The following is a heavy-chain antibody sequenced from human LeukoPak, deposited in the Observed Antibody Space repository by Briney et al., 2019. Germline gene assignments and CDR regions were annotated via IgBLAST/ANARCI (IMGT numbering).Heavy chain of an antibody. CDR2: IIAILGIA. CDR1: GGTFSSYT. V-gene: IGHV1-69*04. J-gene: IGHJ4*02. Sequence: SVKVSYKASGGTFSSYTISWVRQAPGQGLEWMGRIIAILGIAKHAQKFQGRVTNTADKSTSTAYMELSSLRSEDTAVYYCAREPGIAVAGPYSDYWGQGTLVTVS. CDR3: AREPGIAVAGPYSDY. D-gene: IGHD6-19*01.